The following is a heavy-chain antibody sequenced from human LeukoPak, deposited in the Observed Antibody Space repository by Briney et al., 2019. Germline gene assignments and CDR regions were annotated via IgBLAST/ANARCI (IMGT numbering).Heavy chain of an antibody. CDR1: GYTFSNYG. J-gene: IGHJ3*02. D-gene: IGHD3-10*01. CDR2: ISAYNGNT. V-gene: IGHV1-18*01. Sequence: ASVKVSCKASGYTFSNYGVGWVRQAPGQGLECMGWISAYNGNTKYVEKFQGRVTMTRDTTTSAAYMELSSLTSADTAVYYCASWLRGVIGAFDIWGQGTMVTVS. CDR3: ASWLRGVIGAFDI.